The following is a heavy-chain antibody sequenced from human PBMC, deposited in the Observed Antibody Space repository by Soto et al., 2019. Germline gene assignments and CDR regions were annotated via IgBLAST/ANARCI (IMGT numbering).Heavy chain of an antibody. CDR1: GFTFGSYW. V-gene: IGHV3-7*05. J-gene: IGHJ3*02. CDR3: AREGLHEKYYYDSSGYSGDAFDI. CDR2: IKQEGSEK. Sequence: EVQLVESGGGLVQPGGSLRLSCAASGFTFGSYWMSWVRQPPGKGLEWLANIKQEGSEKYYVDSVKGRFTISRDNAKNSLYLQMNSLRAEDTAVYYCAREGLHEKYYYDSSGYSGDAFDIWGQGTMVTVSS. D-gene: IGHD3-22*01.